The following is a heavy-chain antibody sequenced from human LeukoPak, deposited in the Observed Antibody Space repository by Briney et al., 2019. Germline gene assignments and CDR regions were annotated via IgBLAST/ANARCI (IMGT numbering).Heavy chain of an antibody. D-gene: IGHD3-10*01. V-gene: IGHV1-2*02. CDR3: ARGRGTTMVRGVITNYFDL. J-gene: IGHJ2*01. CDR1: GYTFTAHY. CDR2: IEPNSGGT. Sequence: VASVKVSCKASGYTFTAHYIHWVRQAPGQGLEWMGWIEPNSGGTNYAQRFLGSVTMTGDTSINTAFMEVRRLRSDDTAIYYCARGRGTTMVRGVITNYFDLWGRGSLVTVSS.